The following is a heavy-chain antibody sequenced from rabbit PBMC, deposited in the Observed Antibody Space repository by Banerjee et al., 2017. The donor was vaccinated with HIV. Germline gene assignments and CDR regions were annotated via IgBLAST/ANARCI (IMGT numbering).Heavy chain of an antibody. J-gene: IGHJ4*01. V-gene: IGHV1S45*01. CDR3: ARDTDDSGALAFNL. D-gene: IGHD1-1*01. CDR1: GIDFSSNYY. Sequence: QEQLEESGGGLVKPGGTLTLTCKASGIDFSSNYYMCWVRQAPGKGLEWIACIYAGSSGSTYYANWAKGRFTISKTSSTTVTLQMTSLTAADTATYFCARDTDDSGALAFNLWGPGTLVTVS. CDR2: IYAGSSGST.